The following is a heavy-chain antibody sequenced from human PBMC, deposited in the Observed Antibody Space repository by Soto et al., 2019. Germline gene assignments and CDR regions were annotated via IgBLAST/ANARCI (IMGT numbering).Heavy chain of an antibody. CDR2: INPSGGST. Sequence: ASVKVSCKASGYTFTSYYMHWVRQAPGQGLEWMGIINPSGGSTSYAQKFQGRVTMTRDTSTSTVYMELSSLRSEDTAVYYCARGGTEYCSFCSCYSSVNWFDPWGQGTLVTVSS. D-gene: IGHD2-15*01. V-gene: IGHV1-46*03. CDR1: GYTFTSYY. CDR3: ARGGTEYCSFCSCYSSVNWFDP. J-gene: IGHJ5*02.